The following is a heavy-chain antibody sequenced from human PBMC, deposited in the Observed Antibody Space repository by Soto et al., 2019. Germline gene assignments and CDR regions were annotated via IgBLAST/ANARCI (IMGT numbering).Heavy chain of an antibody. V-gene: IGHV3-21*01. D-gene: IGHD4-17*01. CDR3: ARAHPRDYGDYDPFXY. CDR2: ISSSSSYI. J-gene: IGHJ4*02. CDR1: GFTFSSYS. Sequence: GGSLRLSCAASGFTFSSYSMNWVRQAPGKGLEWVSSISSSSSYIYYADSVKGRFTISRDNAKNSLYLQMNSLRAEDTAVYYCARAHPRDYGDYDPFXYWGQGTLVTVSS.